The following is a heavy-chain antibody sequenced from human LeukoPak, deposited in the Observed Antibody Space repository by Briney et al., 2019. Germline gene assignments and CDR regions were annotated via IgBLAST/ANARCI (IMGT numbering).Heavy chain of an antibody. CDR3: ARDAYGDSRFAH. Sequence: PSETLSLTCTVSGGSISSYHWSWIRQPPGKGLEWIGYIYYSGSTNYNPSLKSRVTISVDTSKNQFSLKLSSVTAADTAVYYCARDAYGDSRFAHWGQGTLVTVSS. D-gene: IGHD4-17*01. V-gene: IGHV4-59*01. CDR1: GGSISSYH. CDR2: IYYSGST. J-gene: IGHJ4*02.